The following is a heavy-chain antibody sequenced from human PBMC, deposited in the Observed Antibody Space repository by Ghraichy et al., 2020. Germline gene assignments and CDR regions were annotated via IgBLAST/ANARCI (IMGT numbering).Heavy chain of an antibody. D-gene: IGHD1-26*01. CDR2: ISGDGGST. CDR3: AKDNSGSYGGGGFDY. J-gene: IGHJ4*02. Sequence: GGSLRLSCAASGFTLDDYAMHWVRQAPGKGLEWVSLISGDGGSTYYADSVKGRFTISRDNSKNSLYLQMNSLRTEDTALYYCAKDNSGSYGGGGFDYWGQGTLVTVSS. V-gene: IGHV3-43*02. CDR1: GFTLDDYA.